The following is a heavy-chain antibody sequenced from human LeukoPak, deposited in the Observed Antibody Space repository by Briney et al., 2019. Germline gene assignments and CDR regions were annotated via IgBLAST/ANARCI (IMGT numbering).Heavy chain of an antibody. CDR2: ISSSSGYI. Sequence: GESLRLSCAASGFTFSSYSMNWVRQAPGKGLEWVSSISSSSGYIYYADSVKGRFTISRDNAKNSLYLQMNSLRAEDTAVYYCARVITIFGVVIYGMDVWGQGTTVTVSS. D-gene: IGHD3-3*01. CDR3: ARVITIFGVVIYGMDV. V-gene: IGHV3-21*01. J-gene: IGHJ6*02. CDR1: GFTFSSYS.